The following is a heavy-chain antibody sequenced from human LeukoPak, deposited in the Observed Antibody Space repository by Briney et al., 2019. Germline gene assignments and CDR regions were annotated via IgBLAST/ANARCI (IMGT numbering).Heavy chain of an antibody. J-gene: IGHJ3*02. CDR1: GFTFSSYG. V-gene: IGHV3-9*01. CDR2: ISWNTGNK. CDR3: VKGTTFDAFDM. Sequence: PGGSLRLSCAASGFTFSSYGMHWVRQAPGKGLEWVSRISWNTGNKDYADSVKGRFIISRDNDKNSLFLQMNSLRPEDTALYYCVKGTTFDAFDMWGQGTMVIVFS. D-gene: IGHD3-16*01.